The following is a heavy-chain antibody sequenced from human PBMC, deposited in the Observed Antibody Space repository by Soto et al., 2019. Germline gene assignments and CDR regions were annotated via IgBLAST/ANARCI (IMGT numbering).Heavy chain of an antibody. Sequence: QVQLVQSGVEVKKPGSSVKVSCKASGGTLNSYAIDWVRQAPGQGLKWMGGSIPIFGNTYYAQRLQGRVKLSADESTRTAYMELSTLTSEDTAVYYCARGTVTGSEYNFYYYGMDVWGQGTTVIVSS. V-gene: IGHV1-69*12. CDR2: SIPIFGNT. D-gene: IGHD1-1*01. J-gene: IGHJ6*02. CDR3: ARGTVTGSEYNFYYYGMDV. CDR1: GGTLNSYA.